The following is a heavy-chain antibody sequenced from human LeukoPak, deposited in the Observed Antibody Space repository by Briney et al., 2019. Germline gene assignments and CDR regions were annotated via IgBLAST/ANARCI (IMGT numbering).Heavy chain of an antibody. V-gene: IGHV4-59*11. CDR2: IYDSGST. D-gene: IGHD3-16*01. Sequence: PSETLSLTCTVSGGSLSNHYWSWIRQPPGKGLEWIGHIYDSGSTTYNPSLKSRVTMSVDTSKNQFSLNLSSVTAADTAVYYCARGRIGGPKAPFDYWGQGTLDRVSS. CDR1: GGSLSNHY. J-gene: IGHJ4*02. CDR3: ARGRIGGPKAPFDY.